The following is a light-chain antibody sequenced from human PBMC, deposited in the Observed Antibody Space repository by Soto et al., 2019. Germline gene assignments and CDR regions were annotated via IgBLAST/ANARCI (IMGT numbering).Light chain of an antibody. CDR2: AAA. CDR3: QQYLSYPYT. Sequence: AIRMTQSPSSFSASTGDRVTITCRASQGISCYLAWYQQKPGKAPKLLIYAAATLQRGAPSRFSASGSGTDFTLTISRLQSEDFATYYCQQYLSYPYTFGQGTKLEI. J-gene: IGKJ2*01. V-gene: IGKV1-8*01. CDR1: QGISCY.